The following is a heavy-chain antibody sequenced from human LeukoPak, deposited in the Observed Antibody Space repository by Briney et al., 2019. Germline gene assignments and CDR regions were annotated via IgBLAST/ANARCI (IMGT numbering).Heavy chain of an antibody. J-gene: IGHJ4*02. V-gene: IGHV1-2*02. CDR3: ARDMGTSDLPDDY. D-gene: IGHD2-2*01. CDR1: GYTFSAYC. Sequence: GASVKVSCKASGYTFSAYCMHWVRQAPGQGLEWMGWTNPNSGGTDYAQKFQGRVTITMDTSISTDDMELSRLRYDDTAVYYCARDMGTSDLPDDYWGQGTLVSVSS. CDR2: TNPNSGGT.